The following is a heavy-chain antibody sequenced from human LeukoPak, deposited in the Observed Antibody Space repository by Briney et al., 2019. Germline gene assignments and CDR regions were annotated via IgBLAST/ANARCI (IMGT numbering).Heavy chain of an antibody. J-gene: IGHJ4*02. CDR3: ASNYGGNLYYFDY. Sequence: PGGSLRLSCAASGFTFSRFIMNWVRQAPGKGLEWVSSISSSGGDIYYADSVKGRFTVSRDNAKNSLYLQMNSLRGEDTAVYYCASNYGGNLYYFDYWGQGTLVTVSS. CDR2: ISSSGGDI. D-gene: IGHD4-23*01. CDR1: GFTFSRFI. V-gene: IGHV3-21*01.